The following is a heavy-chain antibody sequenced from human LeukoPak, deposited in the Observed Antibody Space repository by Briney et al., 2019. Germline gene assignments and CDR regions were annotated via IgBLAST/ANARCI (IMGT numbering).Heavy chain of an antibody. CDR1: GFTFSSYW. D-gene: IGHD1-7*01. J-gene: IGHJ1*01. CDR3: ARETPYNWNYYYFQY. Sequence: GGSLRLSCAASGFTFSSYWMSWVRQAPGKGLEWVANIKQDGSEKYYVDSVKGRFTISRDNVKNSLYLQMNSLRAEDTAVYYCARETPYNWNYYYFQYWGQGILVTVSS. CDR2: IKQDGSEK. V-gene: IGHV3-7*01.